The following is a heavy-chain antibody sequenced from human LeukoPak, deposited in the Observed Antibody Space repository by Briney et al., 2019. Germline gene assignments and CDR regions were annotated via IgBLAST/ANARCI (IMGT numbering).Heavy chain of an antibody. CDR1: GFTLSTYG. CDR3: AKDLSSSWFEGLDN. J-gene: IGHJ4*02. D-gene: IGHD6-13*01. CDR2: IWNDGSNK. Sequence: GRSLRLSCAASGFTLSTYGMYWVRQAPGKGLEWVAVIWNDGSNKHYADSVKGRFTISRDNSKNTLDLQMNSLRAEDTAVYYRAKDLSSSWFEGLDNWGQGTLVTVSS. V-gene: IGHV3-33*06.